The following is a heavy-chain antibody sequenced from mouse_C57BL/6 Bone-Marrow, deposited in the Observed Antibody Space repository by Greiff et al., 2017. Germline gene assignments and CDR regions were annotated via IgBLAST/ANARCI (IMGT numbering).Heavy chain of an antibody. CDR1: GYTFASYW. CDR3: ARFPHGNCWYFDV. D-gene: IGHD2-1*01. Sequence: QVQLQQPGAELVKPGASVKLSCKASGYTFASYWMHWVKQRPGQGLEWIGMIHPNSGSTNYNEKFKSKATLTVDKSSSTAYMQLSSLTSEDSAVYYCARFPHGNCWYFDVWGTGTTVTVSS. CDR2: IHPNSGST. J-gene: IGHJ1*03. V-gene: IGHV1-64*01.